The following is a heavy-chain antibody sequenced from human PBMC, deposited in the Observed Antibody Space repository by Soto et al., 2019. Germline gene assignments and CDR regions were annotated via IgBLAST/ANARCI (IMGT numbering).Heavy chain of an antibody. Sequence: PSETLSLTCSVSGGSISGYYVSWIRQPPGKGLEWIGYIYYSGSTNYNPSLKSRVTISVDTSKNQFSLKLSSVTAADTAVYYCARSGYYYYYGMDVWGQGTTVTVSS. CDR1: GGSISGYY. CDR3: ARSGYYYYYGMDV. V-gene: IGHV4-59*01. CDR2: IYYSGST. J-gene: IGHJ6*02. D-gene: IGHD3-3*01.